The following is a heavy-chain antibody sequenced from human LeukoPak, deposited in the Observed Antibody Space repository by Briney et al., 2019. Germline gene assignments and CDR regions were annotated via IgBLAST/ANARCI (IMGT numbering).Heavy chain of an antibody. CDR3: AKDRGYYGSGTGFDY. D-gene: IGHD3-10*01. J-gene: IGHJ4*02. CDR1: GFTFSSYA. V-gene: IGHV3-23*01. Sequence: GGSLRLSCAASGFTFSSYAMSWVRQAPGKGLEWVSAISGSGGSTYYADSVKGRFTIPRDNSKNTLYLQMNSLRAEDTAVYYCAKDRGYYGSGTGFDYWGQGTLVTVSS. CDR2: ISGSGGST.